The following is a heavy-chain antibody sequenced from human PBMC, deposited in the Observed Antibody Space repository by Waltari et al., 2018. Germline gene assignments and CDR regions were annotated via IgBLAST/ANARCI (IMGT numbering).Heavy chain of an antibody. CDR3: ASGLIIPGRFRLGY. J-gene: IGHJ4*02. CDR2: FDPEDGEA. Sequence: QVQPEQSGAAVKKPGASVQVSCNAVGYTPTELSMHWVRQAPGKGLAWRGGFDPEDGEAVFAQKFQGRLTLTEDTPANPAYMELTSLTSEDTAVYYCASGLIIPGRFRLGYWGQGTLVTVSA. CDR1: GYTPTELS. D-gene: IGHD3-3*01. V-gene: IGHV1-24*01.